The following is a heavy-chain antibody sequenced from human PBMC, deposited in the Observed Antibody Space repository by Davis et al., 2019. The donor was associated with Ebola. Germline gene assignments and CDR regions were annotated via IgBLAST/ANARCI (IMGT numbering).Heavy chain of an antibody. CDR3: ASHIATNAFDI. CDR1: GFTFTAYW. Sequence: PGGFLRLSFAAPGFTFTAYWMTWFRQAPGKGLEWVSYISSSSSTIYYADSVKGRFTISRDNDKNSLYLQMNSLRNEDTAVYYCASHIATNAFDIWGQGTMVTVSS. J-gene: IGHJ3*02. CDR2: ISSSSSTI. D-gene: IGHD6-13*01. V-gene: IGHV3-48*02.